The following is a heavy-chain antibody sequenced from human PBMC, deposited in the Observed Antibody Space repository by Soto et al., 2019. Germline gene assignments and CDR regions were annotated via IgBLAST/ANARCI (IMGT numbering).Heavy chain of an antibody. CDR1: GGTFSSYA. CDR2: IIPIFGTA. J-gene: IGHJ6*02. Sequence: SVKVSCKASGGTFSSYAISWVRQAPGQGLEWMGGIIPIFGTANYAQKFQGRVTITADESTSTAYMELSSLRSEDTAVYYCARVLGYCSSTSCYMGGDYYYGMDVWGQGTTVTVSS. V-gene: IGHV1-69*13. D-gene: IGHD2-2*02. CDR3: ARVLGYCSSTSCYMGGDYYYGMDV.